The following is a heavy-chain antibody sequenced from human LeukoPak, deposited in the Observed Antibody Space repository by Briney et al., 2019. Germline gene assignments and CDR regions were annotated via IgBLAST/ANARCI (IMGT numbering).Heavy chain of an antibody. CDR2: INHSGST. Sequence: SETLSLTCAVYGGSFSGYYWSWIRQPPGKGLEWIGEINHSGSTNYNPSLKSRVTISVDKSKNQFSLKLSSVTAADTAVYYCARDPVVVVAATRGGYGMDVWGQGTTVTVSS. V-gene: IGHV4-34*01. J-gene: IGHJ6*02. D-gene: IGHD2-15*01. CDR3: ARDPVVVVAATRGGYGMDV. CDR1: GGSFSGYY.